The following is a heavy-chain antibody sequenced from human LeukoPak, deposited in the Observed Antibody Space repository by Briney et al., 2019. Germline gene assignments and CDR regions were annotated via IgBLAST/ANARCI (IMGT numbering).Heavy chain of an antibody. CDR2: IYSGGST. CDR1: GFTFSSYS. J-gene: IGHJ4*02. Sequence: GGSLRLSCAASGFTFSSYSIDWVRQAPGKGLEWVSVIYSGGSTYYADSVKGRFTISRDNSKNTLYLQMNSLRAEDTAVYYCARGLRYYFDYWGQGTLVTVSS. V-gene: IGHV3-53*01. CDR3: ARGLRYYFDY.